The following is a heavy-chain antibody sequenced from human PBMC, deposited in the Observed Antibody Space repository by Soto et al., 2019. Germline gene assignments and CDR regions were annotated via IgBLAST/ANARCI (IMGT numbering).Heavy chain of an antibody. CDR3: ARRYGYYFDY. J-gene: IGHJ4*02. V-gene: IGHV4-59*08. Sequence: PSETLSLTCIVSGGSISNYYWSWIRQPPGKGLEWIGYIYYSGSTNYNPSLTSRVTISVDTSKNQFSLKLSSVTAADTAVYYCARRYGYYFDYWGQGTLVTVS. D-gene: IGHD4-17*01. CDR1: GGSISNYY. CDR2: IYYSGST.